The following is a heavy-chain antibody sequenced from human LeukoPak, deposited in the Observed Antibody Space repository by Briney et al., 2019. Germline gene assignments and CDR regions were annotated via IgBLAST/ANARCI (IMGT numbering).Heavy chain of an antibody. CDR2: IRYDGSNK. CDR3: AKGIYRSGWSVDY. J-gene: IGHJ4*02. D-gene: IGHD6-19*01. Sequence: PGGSLRLSCAASTFTFTSYEMNWVRQAPGKGLEWVAFIRYDGSNKYYADSVKGRFTISRDNSKSTLYLQMNSLRAEDTAVYYCAKGIYRSGWSVDYWGQGTLVTVSS. V-gene: IGHV3-30*02. CDR1: TFTFTSYE.